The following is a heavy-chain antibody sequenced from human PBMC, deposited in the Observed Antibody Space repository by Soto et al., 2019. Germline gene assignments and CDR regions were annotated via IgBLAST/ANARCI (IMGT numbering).Heavy chain of an antibody. D-gene: IGHD2-15*01. V-gene: IGHV1-24*01. CDR2: FDPEDGET. Sequence: ASVKVSCKVSGYTLTELSMHWVRQAPGKGLEWMGGFDPEDGETIYAQKFQGRVTMTEDTSTDTAYMELSSLRSEDTAVYYCATGIGYCSGGSCTGVWFDPWGQGTLVTVPQ. CDR3: ATGIGYCSGGSCTGVWFDP. J-gene: IGHJ5*02. CDR1: GYTLTELS.